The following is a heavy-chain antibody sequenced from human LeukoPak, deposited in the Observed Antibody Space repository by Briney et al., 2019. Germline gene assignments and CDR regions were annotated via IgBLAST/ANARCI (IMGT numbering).Heavy chain of an antibody. D-gene: IGHD1-7*01. V-gene: IGHV1-2*02. Sequence: ASVKVSCKASGYTFTGYYMHWVRQAPGQGLEWMGWINPNSGGTNYAQKFQGRVTMTRDTSISTAYMELSRLRSDDTAVYYCARDLITGTKNFDYWGQGTLVTVSS. CDR2: INPNSGGT. CDR3: ARDLITGTKNFDY. J-gene: IGHJ4*02. CDR1: GYTFTGYY.